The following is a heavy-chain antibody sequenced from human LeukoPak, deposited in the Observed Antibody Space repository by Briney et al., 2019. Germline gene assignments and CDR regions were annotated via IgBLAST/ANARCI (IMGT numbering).Heavy chain of an antibody. CDR1: GGSISSGGYS. D-gene: IGHD3-9*01. J-gene: IGHJ6*02. Sequence: SETLSLTCAVSGGSISSGGYSWSWIRQPPGKGLEWIGYIYHSGSTYYNPSLKSRVTISVDTSKNQFSLKLSSVTAADTAVYYCARDKKQNKYYDILTGQYGMDVWGQGTTVTVSS. CDR2: IYHSGST. V-gene: IGHV4-30-2*01. CDR3: ARDKKQNKYYDILTGQYGMDV.